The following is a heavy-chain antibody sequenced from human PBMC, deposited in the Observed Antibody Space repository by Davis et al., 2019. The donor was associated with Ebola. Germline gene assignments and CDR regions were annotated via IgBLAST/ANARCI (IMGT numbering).Heavy chain of an antibody. CDR3: ARGKGLVVPWFDP. J-gene: IGHJ5*02. CDR1: GGSISSGGYY. D-gene: IGHD6-6*01. V-gene: IGHV4-31*03. CDR2: IYYSGST. Sequence: PSETLSLTCTVSGGSISSGGYYWSWIRQHPGKGLEWIGYIYYSGSTYYNPSLKSRVTISVDTSKNQFSLKLSSVTAADTAVYYCARGKGLVVPWFDPWGQGTLVTVSS.